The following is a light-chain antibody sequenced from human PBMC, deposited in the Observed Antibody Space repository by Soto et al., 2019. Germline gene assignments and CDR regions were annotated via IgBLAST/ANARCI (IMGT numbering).Light chain of an antibody. Sequence: DIPLTQSPSSLSASVGDRVTITCRASQGISNFLAWYQQKPGKVPKLLIYAASTLQSGVPSRFSGSGSGTDFTLTISSLQPEDVATYYCQKYNSAPDTFGQGTKLEIK. CDR2: AAS. J-gene: IGKJ2*01. V-gene: IGKV1-27*01. CDR1: QGISNF. CDR3: QKYNSAPDT.